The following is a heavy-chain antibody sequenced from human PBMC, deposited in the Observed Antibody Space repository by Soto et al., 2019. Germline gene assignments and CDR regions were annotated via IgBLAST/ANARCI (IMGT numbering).Heavy chain of an antibody. CDR2: ISNNGGST. V-gene: IGHV3-64*02. CDR3: ARGRAFDY. J-gene: IGHJ4*02. Sequence: EVQLVESGEGLVQPGGSLRLSCAASGFPFSTYAYAMHWVRQAPGKGLEYVAGISNNGGSTFYAESVKGRFTISRDNSKSTLYLQMSSLRGEDMAVYYCARGRAFDYWGQGTLVTVSS. CDR1: GFPFSTYAYA.